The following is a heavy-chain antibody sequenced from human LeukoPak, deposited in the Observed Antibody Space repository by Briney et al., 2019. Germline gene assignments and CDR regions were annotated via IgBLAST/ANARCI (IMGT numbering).Heavy chain of an antibody. CDR3: ARIIVGASFDY. D-gene: IGHD1-26*01. J-gene: IGHJ4*02. Sequence: PSETLSLTCTVSGGSISSRSSFWGWIRQPPGKGLDWIGSIYDSETTSYNPSLKSRVTISVDTSKNQFSLKLSSVTAADTAVYYCARIIVGASFDYWGRGTLVTVSS. CDR2: IYDSETT. V-gene: IGHV4-39*07. CDR1: GGSISSRSSF.